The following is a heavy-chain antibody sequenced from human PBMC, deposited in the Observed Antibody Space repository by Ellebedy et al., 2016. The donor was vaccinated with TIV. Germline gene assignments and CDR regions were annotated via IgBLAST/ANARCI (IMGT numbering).Heavy chain of an antibody. D-gene: IGHD3-3*02. V-gene: IGHV4-59*08. Sequence: MPSETLSLTCTVSGGSITNYFWSWIRQPPGKGLEWIAYISYSGTTDYNPSLKSRVAFSVDTSKNHISLNLTSVTAADTAVYYCARQGMHLWFDPWGQGTLVIVSS. CDR1: GGSITNYF. J-gene: IGHJ5*02. CDR3: ARQGMHLWFDP. CDR2: ISYSGTT.